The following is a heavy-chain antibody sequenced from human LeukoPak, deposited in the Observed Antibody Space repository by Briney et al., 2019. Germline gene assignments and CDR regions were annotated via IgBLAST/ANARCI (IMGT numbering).Heavy chain of an antibody. J-gene: IGHJ4*02. CDR2: IYPGDSDT. CDR1: GCSLTTYW. V-gene: IGHV5-51*01. D-gene: IGHD3-10*01. Sequence: GESLKISCKGSGCSLTTYWIGWVRHPPGKGLECMGIIYPGDSDTRYSPSFQGQVTISADKSISTAYLQWSSLKASDTAIYYCARHSYYGTGSYFEFWGQGILVTVSS. CDR3: ARHSYYGTGSYFEF.